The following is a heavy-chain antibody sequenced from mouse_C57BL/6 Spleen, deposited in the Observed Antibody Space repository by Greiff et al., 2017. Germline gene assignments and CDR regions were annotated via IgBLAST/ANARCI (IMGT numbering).Heavy chain of an antibody. Sequence: QVQLQQSGPELVKPGASVKISCKASGYAFSSSWMNWVKQRPGKGLGWIGRIYPGDGDTNYNGKFKGKATLTADKSSSTAYMQLSSLTSEDSAVYFCARWNWDDPYYFDYWGQGTTLTVSS. D-gene: IGHD4-1*01. J-gene: IGHJ2*01. V-gene: IGHV1-82*01. CDR3: ARWNWDDPYYFDY. CDR1: GYAFSSSW. CDR2: IYPGDGDT.